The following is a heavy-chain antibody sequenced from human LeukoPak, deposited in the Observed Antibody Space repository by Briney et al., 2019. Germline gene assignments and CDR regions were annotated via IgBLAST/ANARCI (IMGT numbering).Heavy chain of an antibody. CDR3: ARGLRYCSSTSCYHYYYGMDV. V-gene: IGHV3-33*01. D-gene: IGHD2-2*01. CDR1: GFTFSSYG. CDR2: IWYDGSNK. J-gene: IGHJ6*02. Sequence: GGSLRLSCAASGFTFSSYGMHWVRQAPGKGLEWVAVIWYDGSNKYYADSVKGRSTISRDNSKNTLYLQMNSLRAEDTAVYYCARGLRYCSSTSCYHYYYGMDVWGQGTTVTVSS.